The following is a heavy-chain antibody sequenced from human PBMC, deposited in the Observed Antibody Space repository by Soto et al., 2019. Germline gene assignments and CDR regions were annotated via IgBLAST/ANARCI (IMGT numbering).Heavy chain of an antibody. Sequence: RSLTCIVSGESISSSSYYWGWIRQPPGKGLEWIGSIYYSGRTYYNPSFKSRVTISIDTSKNQFSLKLSSVTATDTAVYYCARQRTTVVTQAYFDHWGQGALVTVSS. CDR2: IYYSGRT. J-gene: IGHJ4*02. CDR1: GESISSSSYY. V-gene: IGHV4-39*01. D-gene: IGHD2-21*02. CDR3: ARQRTTVVTQAYFDH.